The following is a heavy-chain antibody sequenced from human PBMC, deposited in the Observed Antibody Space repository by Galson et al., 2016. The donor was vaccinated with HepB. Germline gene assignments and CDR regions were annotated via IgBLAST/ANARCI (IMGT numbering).Heavy chain of an antibody. CDR3: AKVAIWFAKKPYCCHY. V-gene: IGHV3-33*06. Sequence: SLRLSCAASGFTFSSYGMHWVRQAPGKGLEWVAIIWYDGSNKYYADSVKGRFTISRDNSKNTVYLQRNSLRSADTAVYYCAKVAIWFAKKPYCCHYWGQGTLVAVSS. CDR2: IWYDGSNK. J-gene: IGHJ4*02. D-gene: IGHD2-21*01. CDR1: GFTFSSYG.